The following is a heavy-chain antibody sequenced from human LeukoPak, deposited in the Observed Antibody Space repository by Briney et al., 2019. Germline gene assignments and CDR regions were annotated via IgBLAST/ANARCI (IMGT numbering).Heavy chain of an antibody. Sequence: GRSLRLSCTASGFTFGDYGMSWVRQAPGEGLEWVGFIRSKPYGGATEYAASVKGRFTISRDDSESIAYLQMNSLKTEDTAVYYCTRGDYYDSSGYYLLFDYWGQGTLVTVSS. CDR1: GFTFGDYG. CDR3: TRGDYYDSSGYYLLFDY. J-gene: IGHJ4*02. V-gene: IGHV3-49*04. CDR2: IRSKPYGGAT. D-gene: IGHD3-22*01.